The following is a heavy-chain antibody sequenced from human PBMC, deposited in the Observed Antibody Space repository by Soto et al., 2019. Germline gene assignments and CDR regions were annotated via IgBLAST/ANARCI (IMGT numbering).Heavy chain of an antibody. CDR3: ARDLDPSYYYDSSGSALIDY. CDR1: GFTFSSYA. D-gene: IGHD3-22*01. J-gene: IGHJ4*02. Sequence: GGSLRLSCAASGFTFSSYAMHWVRQAPGKGLEWVAVISYDGSNKYYADSVKGRFTISRDNSKNTLYLQMNSLRAEDTAVYYCARDLDPSYYYDSSGSALIDYWGQGTLVTSPQ. CDR2: ISYDGSNK. V-gene: IGHV3-30-3*01.